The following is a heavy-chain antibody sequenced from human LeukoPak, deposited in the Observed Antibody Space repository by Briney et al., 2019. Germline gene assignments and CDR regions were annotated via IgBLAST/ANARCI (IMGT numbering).Heavy chain of an antibody. Sequence: GGSLRLSCAASGFTFSSYAMSWVRQAPGKGLEWVSGISGSGGSTYYADSVKGRFTISRDNSKNTLYLQMNSLRAEDTGVYYCAKDHYWSIDYWGRGTLVTVSS. V-gene: IGHV3-23*01. CDR3: AKDHYWSIDY. J-gene: IGHJ4*02. CDR2: ISGSGGST. CDR1: GFTFSSYA. D-gene: IGHD3-3*01.